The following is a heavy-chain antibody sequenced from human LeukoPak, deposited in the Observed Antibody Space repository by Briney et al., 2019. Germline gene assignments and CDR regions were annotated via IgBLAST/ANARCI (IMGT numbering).Heavy chain of an antibody. V-gene: IGHV4-4*09. CDR1: GGSISSYY. D-gene: IGHD3-10*01. CDR3: ARHAITMVRGVITTNWFDP. J-gene: IGHJ5*02. Sequence: PSETLSLTCTVSGGSISSYYWSWIRQPPGKGLEWIGYIYTSGSTNYNPSLKRRVTISVDTSKNQFSLKLSSVTAADTAVYYCARHAITMVRGVITTNWFDPWGQGTLVTVSS. CDR2: IYTSGST.